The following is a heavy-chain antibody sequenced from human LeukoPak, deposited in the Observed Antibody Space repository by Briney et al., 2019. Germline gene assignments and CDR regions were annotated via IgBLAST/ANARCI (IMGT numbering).Heavy chain of an antibody. CDR2: IYPGDSGT. V-gene: IGHV5-51*01. CDR1: GYSFTSYW. Sequence: GESLKISCKGSGYSFTSYWIGWVRQMPGKGLEGMGIIYPGDSGTRYSPSFQGQGTISVDQSSSTAYLQWSSLKASDTAMYYCASYAEYCSSTSCYGGYYFDYWGQGTLVTVSS. CDR3: ASYAEYCSSTSCYGGYYFDY. J-gene: IGHJ4*02. D-gene: IGHD2-2*01.